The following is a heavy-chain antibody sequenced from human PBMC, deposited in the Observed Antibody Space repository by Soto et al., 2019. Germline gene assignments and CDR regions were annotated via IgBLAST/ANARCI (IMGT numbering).Heavy chain of an antibody. D-gene: IGHD5-12*01. Sequence: QTGGSLRLSCAASGFTFSSYAMTWVRQAPGKGLEWVSSLSGGGGGRHYADSVKGRFTISRDNSKNTLYLQLNSLRADDTAVYFCAKDLYTGFDSYFYYGLDVWGQGTTVTAP. J-gene: IGHJ6*02. CDR2: LSGGGGGR. V-gene: IGHV3-23*01. CDR3: AKDLYTGFDSYFYYGLDV. CDR1: GFTFSSYA.